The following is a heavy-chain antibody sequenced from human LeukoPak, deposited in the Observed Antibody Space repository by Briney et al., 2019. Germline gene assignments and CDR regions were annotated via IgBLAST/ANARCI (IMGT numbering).Heavy chain of an antibody. D-gene: IGHD5-24*01. CDR1: GFTFSSYA. CDR3: TRDRGDGYIYFDY. CDR2: INSDGSST. J-gene: IGHJ4*02. V-gene: IGHV3-74*01. Sequence: GGSLRLSCAASGFTFSSYAMSWVRQAPGKGLVWVSRINSDGSSTNYADSVKGRFTISRDNAKNTQYLQMNSLRAEDTAVYYCTRDRGDGYIYFDYWGQGTLVTVSS.